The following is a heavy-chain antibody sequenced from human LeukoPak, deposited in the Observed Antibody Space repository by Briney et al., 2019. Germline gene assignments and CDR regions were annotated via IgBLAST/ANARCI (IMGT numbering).Heavy chain of an antibody. D-gene: IGHD3-10*01. J-gene: IGHJ4*02. CDR1: GFTFDDYG. CDR3: ARETYYGSGPSYYFDY. Sequence: GGSLRLSCAASGFTFDDYGMSWVRQAPGKGLEWVSGINWNGGSTGYADSVKGRFTISRDNAKNPLYLQMNSLRAEDTALYYCARETYYGSGPSYYFDYWGQGTLVTVSS. CDR2: INWNGGST. V-gene: IGHV3-20*04.